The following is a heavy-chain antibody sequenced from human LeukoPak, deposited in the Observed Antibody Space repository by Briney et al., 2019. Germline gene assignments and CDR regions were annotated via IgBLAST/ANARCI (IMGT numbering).Heavy chain of an antibody. D-gene: IGHD4-17*01. J-gene: IGHJ5*02. CDR3: TTFSQGDYSSP. CDR1: GFTVSSNY. Sequence: GGSLRLSCAASGFTVSSNYMSWVRQAPGKGLEWVGRIKSKTDGGTTDYAAPVKGRFTISRDDSKNTLYLQMNSLKTEDTAVYYCTTFSQGDYSSPWGQGTLVTVSS. CDR2: IKSKTDGGTT. V-gene: IGHV3-15*01.